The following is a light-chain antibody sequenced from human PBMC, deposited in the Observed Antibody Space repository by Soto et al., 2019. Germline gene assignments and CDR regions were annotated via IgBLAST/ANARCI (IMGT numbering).Light chain of an antibody. CDR1: QSVSNNY. J-gene: IGKJ1*01. Sequence: EIVLTQSPGTLSLSPGEIATLFFSASQSVSNNYLAWYQQKPGQAPRLLIYGASNRATGIPDRFSGSGSGTDFTLTISRLEPEDFAVYYCQQCGSSGTFGQGTKVDIK. V-gene: IGKV3-20*01. CDR2: GAS. CDR3: QQCGSSGT.